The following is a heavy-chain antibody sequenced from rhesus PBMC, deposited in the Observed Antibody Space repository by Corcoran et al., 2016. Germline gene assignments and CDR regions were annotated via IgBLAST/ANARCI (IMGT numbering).Heavy chain of an antibody. D-gene: IGHD6S26*01. CDR2: IYGSGGSS. Sequence: QVQLQESGPAVVKHSETLSLTCAVSGASLSSSTCWRWIRQSPGTGLKGIGGIYGSGGSSEYNPSLKSRVTISEDTSKNQFSLKLSSVTAADTAVYYCARRGVAAAGLGYFDYWGQGVLVTVSS. V-gene: IGHV4-93*01. CDR3: ARRGVAAAGLGYFDY. J-gene: IGHJ4*01. CDR1: GASLSSSTC.